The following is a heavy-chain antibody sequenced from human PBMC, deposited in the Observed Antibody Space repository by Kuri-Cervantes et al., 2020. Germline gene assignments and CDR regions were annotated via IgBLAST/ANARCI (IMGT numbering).Heavy chain of an antibody. CDR1: RFTFSSYA. D-gene: IGHD6-19*01. V-gene: IGHV3-23*01. J-gene: IGHJ4*02. CDR3: ARAGEAHTSGWNFDS. Sequence: GGSLRLSCAASRFTFSSYAMSWVRQAPGKGLEWVSSISGSGGTTYYADSVKGRFTISRDNSKNTLYLQMNSLRAEDTAVYYCARAGEAHTSGWNFDSWGQGTLVTVSS. CDR2: ISGSGGTT.